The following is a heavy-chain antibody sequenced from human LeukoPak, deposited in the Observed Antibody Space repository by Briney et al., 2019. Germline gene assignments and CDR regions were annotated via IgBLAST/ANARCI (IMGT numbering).Heavy chain of an antibody. V-gene: IGHV1-24*01. CDR2: FDPEDGET. D-gene: IGHD1-1*01. Sequence: ASVKVSCKISGYALTELSMHWVRQASGEGLEWMGGFDPEDGETIYARKYQGRVTLTEDTSTDTSYLELSSLTSEDTAVYYCLTVLYGRPWNPVGGGGLWGQGTLVTVSS. CDR1: GYALTELS. J-gene: IGHJ4*02. CDR3: LTVLYGRPWNPVGGGGL.